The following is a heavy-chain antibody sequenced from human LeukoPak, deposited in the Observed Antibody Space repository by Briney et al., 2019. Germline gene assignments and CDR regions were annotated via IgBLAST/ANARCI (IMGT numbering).Heavy chain of an antibody. D-gene: IGHD6-25*01. CDR3: ARRIAAAGNIFRH. CDR2: INPNSGDT. V-gene: IGHV1-2*02. J-gene: IGHJ1*01. CDR1: GYTFTGYY. Sequence: GASVKVSCKASGYTFTGYYMHWVRQAPGQGLEWMGWINPNSGDTNYAQKFQGRVTMTRDTSISTVYMELSSLRSDDTAVYYCARRIAAAGNIFRHWGQGTLVTVSS.